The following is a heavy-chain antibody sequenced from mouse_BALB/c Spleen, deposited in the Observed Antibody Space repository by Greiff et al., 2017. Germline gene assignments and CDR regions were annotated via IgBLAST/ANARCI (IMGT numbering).Heavy chain of an antibody. Sequence: VQLQQSGAELVKPGASVKLSCTASGFNIKDYYMHWVKQRPEQGLEWIGRIDPANGNTKYDPKFQGKATITADTSSNTAYLQLSSLTSEDTAVYYCARDGSRHYAMDYWGQGTSVTVSS. CDR2: IDPANGNT. CDR3: ARDGSRHYAMDY. D-gene: IGHD1-1*01. J-gene: IGHJ4*01. CDR1: GFNIKDYY. V-gene: IGHV14-3*02.